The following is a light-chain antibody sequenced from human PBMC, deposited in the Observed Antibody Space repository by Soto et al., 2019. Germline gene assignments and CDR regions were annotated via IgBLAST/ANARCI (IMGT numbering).Light chain of an antibody. J-gene: IGLJ1*01. CDR2: GNT. Sequence: QSVLTQPPSVSGAPGQRVTISCTGSSSNIGAGYDVHWYQQRPTTAPKLLIYGNTNRPSGVPDQFSGSKSGTSASLAITGLQAEDEADYYCQSYDSSLSHYVFGTGTKGTVL. CDR1: SSNIGAGYD. V-gene: IGLV1-40*01. CDR3: QSYDSSLSHYV.